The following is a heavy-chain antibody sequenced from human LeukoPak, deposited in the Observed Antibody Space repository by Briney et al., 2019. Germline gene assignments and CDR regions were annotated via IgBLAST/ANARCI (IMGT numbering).Heavy chain of an antibody. CDR1: GGSFSGYY. CDR2: INHSGST. D-gene: IGHD5-18*01. CDR3: ARATYSYGYVAR. Sequence: SETLSLTCAVHGGSFSGYYWSWIRQPPGKGLEWIGEINHSGSTNYNPSLKSRVNLSVDTSKNQVSLKLSSVTAADTAVYYCARATYSYGYVARWGQGTLVTVSS. J-gene: IGHJ4*02. V-gene: IGHV4-34*01.